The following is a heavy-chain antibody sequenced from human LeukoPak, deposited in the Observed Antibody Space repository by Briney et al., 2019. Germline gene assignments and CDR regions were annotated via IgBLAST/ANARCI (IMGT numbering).Heavy chain of an antibody. CDR2: VSTIGST. CDR3: ARVGHVKADYSYYPYMDV. V-gene: IGHV4-4*07. CDR1: GDSISNYY. Sequence: SETLSLTCSVSGDSISNYYGSWIRQPAGKGLEWIGRVSTIGSTTSNPCLKSRVTLSVDESTNQCSLRLTSVTAADTGVYFCARVGHVKADYSYYPYMDVWGRGTTVTVSS. J-gene: IGHJ6*03.